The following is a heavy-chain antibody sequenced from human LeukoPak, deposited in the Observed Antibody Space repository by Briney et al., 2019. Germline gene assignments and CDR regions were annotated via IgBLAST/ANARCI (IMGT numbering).Heavy chain of an antibody. Sequence: GGSLRLSCAASGFTFSTSWMHWVRQAPGKGLVWVSQINSDGGRTRYADSVKGRLTISRDNAKNTVYLQMNSLRTDDTAMYYCARGRNGFFDYWGHGTLVTVSS. V-gene: IGHV3-74*01. CDR1: GFTFSTSW. CDR3: ARGRNGFFDY. D-gene: IGHD5-24*01. J-gene: IGHJ4*01. CDR2: INSDGGRT.